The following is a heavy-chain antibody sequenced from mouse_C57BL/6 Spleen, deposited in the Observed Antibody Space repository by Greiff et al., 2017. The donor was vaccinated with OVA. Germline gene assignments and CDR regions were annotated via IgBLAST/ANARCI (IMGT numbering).Heavy chain of an antibody. CDR2: IYPSDSET. Sequence: QVQLQQPGAELVRPGSSVKLSCKASGYTFTSYWMDWVKQRPGQGLEWIGNIYPSDSETNYNQKFKDKATLTVDKSSSTAYMQLSSLTSEDSAVYYCARSRGRDAMDDWGQGTSVTVSS. V-gene: IGHV1-61*01. D-gene: IGHD1-1*01. CDR3: ARSRGRDAMDD. CDR1: GYTFTSYW. J-gene: IGHJ4*01.